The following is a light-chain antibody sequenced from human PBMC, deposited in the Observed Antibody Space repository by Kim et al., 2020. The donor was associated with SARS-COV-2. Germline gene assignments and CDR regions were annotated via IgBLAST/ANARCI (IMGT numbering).Light chain of an antibody. CDR3: QTWDTGARV. CDR1: SGHSSYA. Sequence: QLVLTQSPSASASLGASVKLTCTLSSGHSSYAIAWHQQQPEKGPRYLMKVNSDGSHSKGDGIPDRFSGSSSGAERYVTISSLQSEDEAVYYCQTWDTGARVFGGGTQLTVL. V-gene: IGLV4-69*01. CDR2: VNSDGSH. J-gene: IGLJ2*01.